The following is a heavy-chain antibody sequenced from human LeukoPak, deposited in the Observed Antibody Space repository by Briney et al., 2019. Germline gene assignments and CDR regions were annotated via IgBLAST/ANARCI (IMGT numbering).Heavy chain of an antibody. Sequence: SETPSLTCTVSGGSISSYYWSWIRQPAGKGLEWIGRIYTSGSTNYNPSLKSRVTISVDKSKNQFSLKLSSVTAADTAVYYCARERVSDWFDPWGQGTLVTVSS. CDR3: ARERVSDWFDP. CDR1: GGSISSYY. J-gene: IGHJ5*02. D-gene: IGHD6-13*01. V-gene: IGHV4-4*07. CDR2: IYTSGST.